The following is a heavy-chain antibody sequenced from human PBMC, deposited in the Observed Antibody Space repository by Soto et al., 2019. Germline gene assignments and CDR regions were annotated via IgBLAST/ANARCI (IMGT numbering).Heavy chain of an antibody. J-gene: IGHJ4*02. CDR3: VREGGYQGSGFDY. CDR1: GYSFTTFG. Sequence: QVHLVQSGVEVKKPGASVKVSCKASGYSFTTFGLSWVRQAPGQGLEWMGWISTYNGNTEYAQKFLGKVTPPTEPSTTTAYMELRGLKSDDTGVYYCVREGGYQGSGFDYWGQGTLVTVSS. D-gene: IGHD3-10*01. CDR2: ISTYNGNT. V-gene: IGHV1-18*04.